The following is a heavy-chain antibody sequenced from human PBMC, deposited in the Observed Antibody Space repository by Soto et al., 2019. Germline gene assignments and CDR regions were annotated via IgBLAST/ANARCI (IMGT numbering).Heavy chain of an antibody. CDR2: ISYDGSNK. CDR3: AKGVVVTAIPIGWFDP. CDR1: GFTFSSYG. V-gene: IGHV3-30*18. D-gene: IGHD2-21*02. Sequence: QPGGSLRLSCAASGFTFSSYGMHWVRQAPGKGLEWVAVISYDGSNKYYADSVKGRFTISRDNSKNTLYLQMNSLRAEDTAVYYCAKGVVVTAIPIGWFDPWGQGTLVTVSS. J-gene: IGHJ5*02.